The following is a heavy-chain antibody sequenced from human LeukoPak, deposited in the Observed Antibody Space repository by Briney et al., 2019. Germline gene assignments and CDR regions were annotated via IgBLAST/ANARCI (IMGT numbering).Heavy chain of an antibody. V-gene: IGHV1-2*06. CDR3: ARGRWVTGTYPDFDY. CDR2: INPNSGGT. CDR1: GYTFTGYY. Sequence: ASVKVSCKASGYTFTGYYMHWVRQAPGQGLEWMGRINPNSGGTNYAQKFQGRVTMTRDTSISTAYMELSRPRSDDTAVYYCARGRWVTGTYPDFDYWGQGTLVTVSS. J-gene: IGHJ4*02. D-gene: IGHD1-20*01.